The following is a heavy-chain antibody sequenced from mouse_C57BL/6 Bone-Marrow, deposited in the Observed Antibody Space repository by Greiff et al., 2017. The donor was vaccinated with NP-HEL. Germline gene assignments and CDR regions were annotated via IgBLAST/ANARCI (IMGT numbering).Heavy chain of an antibody. J-gene: IGHJ4*01. CDR1: GIDFSRYW. D-gene: IGHD2-5*01. CDR2: INPDSSTI. CDR3: ASSNYLYYYAIDY. Sequence: EVKLVESGGGLVQPGGSLKLSCAASGIDFSRYWMSWVRRAPGKGLEWIGEINPDSSTINYAPSLKDKFIISRDNAKNTLYLQMSKVRSEDTALYYCASSNYLYYYAIDYWGQGTSVTVSS. V-gene: IGHV4-1*01.